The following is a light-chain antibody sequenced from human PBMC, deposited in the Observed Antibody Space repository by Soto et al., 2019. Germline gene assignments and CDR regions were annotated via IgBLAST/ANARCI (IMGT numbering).Light chain of an antibody. CDR3: CSSGGSPTYV. Sequence: QSVLTXPASVSGSPGQSITISCTGTSSNVGSYKLVSWYQQHPGKAPKLMIFEVNKRPSGVSNRFSGSKSGNTASLTISGLKVEDEADYYCCSSGGSPTYVFGTGTKVTVL. CDR1: SSNVGSYKL. V-gene: IGLV2-23*02. CDR2: EVN. J-gene: IGLJ1*01.